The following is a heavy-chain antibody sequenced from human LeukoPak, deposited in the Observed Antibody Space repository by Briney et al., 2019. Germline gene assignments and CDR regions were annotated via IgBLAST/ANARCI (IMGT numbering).Heavy chain of an antibody. V-gene: IGHV1-46*01. CDR3: ARDLGDGDYADWFDP. CDR2: INPSGGST. Sequence: ASVKVSCKASGYTFTSYYMHWVRQAPGQGLEWMGIINPSGGSTSYAQKFQGRVTMTRDTSTSTDYMELSSLRSEDTAVYYCARDLGDGDYADWFDPWGQGTLVTVSS. CDR1: GYTFTSYY. D-gene: IGHD4-17*01. J-gene: IGHJ5*02.